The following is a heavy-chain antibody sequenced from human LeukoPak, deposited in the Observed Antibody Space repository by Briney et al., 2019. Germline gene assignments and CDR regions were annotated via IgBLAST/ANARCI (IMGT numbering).Heavy chain of an antibody. J-gene: IGHJ6*02. V-gene: IGHV3-72*01. Sequence: GGSLRLSCAASGFTFSDHYMDWVRQAPGKGLEWVGRSRDKSNSYTTEYAASVKGRFTISRDDSKNSLNLQMNSLKSEDTAVYYCARDMGRYYYGSGPVDVWGQGTTVTVSS. CDR1: GFTFSDHY. D-gene: IGHD3-10*01. CDR2: SRDKSNSYTT. CDR3: ARDMGRYYYGSGPVDV.